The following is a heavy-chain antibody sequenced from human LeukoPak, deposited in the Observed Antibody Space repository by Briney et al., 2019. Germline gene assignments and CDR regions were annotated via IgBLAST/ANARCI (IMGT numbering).Heavy chain of an antibody. Sequence: PGGSLRLSCAASGFTFSSYSRKWVRQAPGKGLEWVSSISSSSSYIYYADSVKGRFTISRDNAKNSLYLQMNSLRAEDTAVYYCTRVLVDYFDYWGQGTLVTVSS. CDR3: TRVLVDYFDY. V-gene: IGHV3-21*01. CDR1: GFTFSSYS. CDR2: ISSSSSYI. J-gene: IGHJ4*02.